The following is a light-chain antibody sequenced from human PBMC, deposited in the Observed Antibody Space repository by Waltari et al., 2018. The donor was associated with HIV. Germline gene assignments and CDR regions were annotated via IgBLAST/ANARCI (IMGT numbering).Light chain of an antibody. V-gene: IGLV3-21*04. J-gene: IGLJ2*01. CDR1: NIGSKT. CDR2: YDT. Sequence: SYVVSQPPSVSVAPGQTAGITCGGNNIGSKTVHWYQQKPGQAPVLVIYYDTDRPSGIPERFSDSSSGNTATLTITRVEAGDEADYYCQVWDTNTDHVIFGGGTKLTVL. CDR3: QVWDTNTDHVI.